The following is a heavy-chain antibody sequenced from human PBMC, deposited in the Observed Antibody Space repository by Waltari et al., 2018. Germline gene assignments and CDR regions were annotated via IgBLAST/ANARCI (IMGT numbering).Heavy chain of an antibody. CDR3: ARDQCSGGSCYRTNYYYGMDV. CDR2: ISPFPGIA. J-gene: IGHJ6*02. D-gene: IGHD2-15*01. Sequence: QVQLVQSGAEVKKPGSSVKVSCKASGGTFSSYAISWVRQAPGQGLEWRGRISPFPGIANYAQKFQGRVTITADKSTSTAYMELSSLRSEDTAVYYCARDQCSGGSCYRTNYYYGMDVWGQGTTVTVSS. V-gene: IGHV1-69*04. CDR1: GGTFSSYA.